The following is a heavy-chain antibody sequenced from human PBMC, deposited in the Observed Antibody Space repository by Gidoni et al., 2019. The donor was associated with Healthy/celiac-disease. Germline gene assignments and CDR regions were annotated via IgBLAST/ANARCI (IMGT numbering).Heavy chain of an antibody. CDR2: ISAYNGNT. D-gene: IGHD6-13*01. J-gene: IGHJ6*03. CDR1: GYTFTSYG. CDR3: ARVGSSSWYAPVYYYYYYMDV. Sequence: QVQLVQSGAEVKKPGASVKVPCKASGYTFTSYGISWVRQAPGQGLEWMGWISAYNGNTNYAQKLQGRVTMTTDTSTSTAYMELRSLRSDDTAVYYCARVGSSSWYAPVYYYYYYMDVWGKGTTVTVSS. V-gene: IGHV1-18*04.